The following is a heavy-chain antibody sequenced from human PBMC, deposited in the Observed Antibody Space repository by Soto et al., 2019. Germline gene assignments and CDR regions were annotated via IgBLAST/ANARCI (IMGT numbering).Heavy chain of an antibody. D-gene: IGHD6-6*01. CDR2: INHSGST. CDR1: GGSFSGYY. CDR3: ARGTSQKDSSSWYYYYMDV. V-gene: IGHV4-34*01. Sequence: SETLSLTCAVYGGSFSGYYWSWIRQPPGKGLEWIGEINHSGSTNYNPSLKSRVTISVDTSKNQFSLKLSSVTAADTAVYYCARGTSQKDSSSWYYYYMDVWGKGTTVTVSS. J-gene: IGHJ6*03.